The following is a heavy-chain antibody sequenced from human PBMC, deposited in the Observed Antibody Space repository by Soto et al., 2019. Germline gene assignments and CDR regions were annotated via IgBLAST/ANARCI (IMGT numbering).Heavy chain of an antibody. V-gene: IGHV3-23*01. CDR1: GFTFSSYA. CDR3: ARDREGGYSYGNDAFDI. J-gene: IGHJ3*02. CDR2: ISGSGGST. D-gene: IGHD5-18*01. Sequence: PGGSLRLSCAASGFTFSSYAMSWVRQAPGKGLEWVSAISGSGGSTYYADSVKGRFTISRDNSKNTLYLQMNSLRAEDTAVYYCARDREGGYSYGNDAFDIWGQGTMVTVSS.